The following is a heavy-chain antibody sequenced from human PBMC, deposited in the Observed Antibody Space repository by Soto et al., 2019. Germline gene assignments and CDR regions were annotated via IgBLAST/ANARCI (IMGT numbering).Heavy chain of an antibody. D-gene: IGHD3-10*01. V-gene: IGHV4-61*01. Sequence: SETLSLTCTVSGGSVSSGSYYWSWIRQPPGKGLEWIGYIYYSGSTNYNPSLKSRVTISVDTSKNQFSLKLSSVTAADTAVYYCARDRLTMVRGGDYYGMDVWGQGTTVTVSS. CDR2: IYYSGST. CDR3: ARDRLTMVRGGDYYGMDV. J-gene: IGHJ6*02. CDR1: GGSVSSGSYY.